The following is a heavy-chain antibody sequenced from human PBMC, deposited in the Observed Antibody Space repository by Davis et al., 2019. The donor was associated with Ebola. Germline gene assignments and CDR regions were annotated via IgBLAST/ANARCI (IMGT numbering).Heavy chain of an antibody. CDR1: GFTFSGSA. V-gene: IGHV3-73*01. D-gene: IGHD2-2*01. CDR3: TTPLGYCSSTSCPGGY. J-gene: IGHJ4*02. Sequence: GESLKISCAASGFTFSGSAMHWVRQASGKGLEWVGRIRSKANSYATAYAASVEGRFTISRDDSKNTAYLQMNSLKTEDTAVYYCTTPLGYCSSTSCPGGYWGQGTLVTVSS. CDR2: IRSKANSYAT.